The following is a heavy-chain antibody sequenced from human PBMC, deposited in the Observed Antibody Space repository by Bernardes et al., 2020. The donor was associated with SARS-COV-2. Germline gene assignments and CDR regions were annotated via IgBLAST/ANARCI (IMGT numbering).Heavy chain of an antibody. CDR3: ATAYAIFGVVRVPDY. V-gene: IGHV1-24*01. Sequence: ASVKVSCKVSGYTLTELSMHWVRQAPGKGLEWMGGFDPEDGETIYAQKFQGRVTMTEDTSTDTDYMELSSLISEDTAVYYCATAYAIFGVVRVPDYWGQGTLVTVSS. CDR2: FDPEDGET. J-gene: IGHJ4*02. D-gene: IGHD3-3*02. CDR1: GYTLTELS.